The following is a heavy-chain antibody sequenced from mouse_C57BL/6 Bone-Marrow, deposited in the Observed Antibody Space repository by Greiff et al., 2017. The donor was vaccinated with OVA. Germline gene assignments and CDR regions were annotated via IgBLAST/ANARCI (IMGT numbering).Heavy chain of an antibody. CDR2: ISYSGST. D-gene: IGHD1-1*01. V-gene: IGHV3-8*01. CDR1: GYSITSDY. Sequence: EVQLQQSGPGLAKPSQTLSLTCSVTGYSITSDYWNWIRKFPGNKLEYMGYISYSGSTYNNPSLKSRISITRDTSKNQYYLQLKSVTTEDTATYYCARSYGSSHWYFDVWGTGTTVTVSS. J-gene: IGHJ1*03. CDR3: ARSYGSSHWYFDV.